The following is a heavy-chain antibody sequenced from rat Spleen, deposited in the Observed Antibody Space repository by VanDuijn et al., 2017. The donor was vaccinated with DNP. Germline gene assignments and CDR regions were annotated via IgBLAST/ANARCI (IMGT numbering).Heavy chain of an antibody. Sequence: EVKLVESGGGLVQPGRSLKISCAASGFNLNDFWMAWVRQAPGKGLEWIGEINKDSTTINYTPSLKDKFTISRDNAQNTLYLQMSKLGSEDTAIYYCAREEFGVDYWGQGVMVTVSS. CDR2: INKDSTTI. D-gene: IGHD4-3*01. CDR3: AREEFGVDY. J-gene: IGHJ2*01. V-gene: IGHV4-2*01. CDR1: GFNLNDFW.